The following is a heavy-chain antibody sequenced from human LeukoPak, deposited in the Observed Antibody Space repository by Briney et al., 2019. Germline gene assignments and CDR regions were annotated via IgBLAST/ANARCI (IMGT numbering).Heavy chain of an antibody. CDR3: ATGSYSSGVNY. J-gene: IGHJ4*02. CDR1: GFTFSSYN. CDR2: ISSNGKTI. Sequence: PGGSLRLSCATSGFTFSSYNMNWVRQAPGKGLEWVSFISSNGKTIHYADSVKGRFTISRDNAKNSLYLRMDSLRDDDTAVYHCATGSYSSGVNYWGQGTLVTVSS. D-gene: IGHD6-19*01. V-gene: IGHV3-48*02.